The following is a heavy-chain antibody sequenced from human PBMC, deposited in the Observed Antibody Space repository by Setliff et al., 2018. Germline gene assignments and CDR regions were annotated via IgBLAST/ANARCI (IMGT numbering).Heavy chain of an antibody. CDR1: GYTFTTYY. J-gene: IGHJ4*02. Sequence: RASVKVSCKASGYTFTTYYMHWVRQAPGQGLEWMGIINPSGGYANYAQKFQGRVTMTRDTSTSTVYMELSSLRYEDTAVYYCANAEVVVAPWGQGTLVTVSS. D-gene: IGHD2-15*01. V-gene: IGHV1-46*01. CDR3: ANAEVVVAP. CDR2: INPSGGYA.